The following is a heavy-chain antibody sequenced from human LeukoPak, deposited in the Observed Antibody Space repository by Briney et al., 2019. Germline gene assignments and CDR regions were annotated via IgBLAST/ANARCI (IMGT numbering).Heavy chain of an antibody. V-gene: IGHV3-53*01. J-gene: IGHJ4*02. CDR3: ARVPVYYYDSSGYGEYYFDY. D-gene: IGHD3-22*01. CDR1: GFTVSSNY. Sequence: AGGSLRLSCAASGFTVSSNYMSWVRQAPGKGLEWVSVIYSGGSTYYADSVKGRFTISRDNSKNTLYLQMNSLRAEDTAVYYCARVPVYYYDSSGYGEYYFDYWGQGTLVTVSS. CDR2: IYSGGST.